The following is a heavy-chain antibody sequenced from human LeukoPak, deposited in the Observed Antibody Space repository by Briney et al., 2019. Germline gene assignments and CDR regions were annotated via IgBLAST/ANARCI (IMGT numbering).Heavy chain of an antibody. D-gene: IGHD1-26*01. CDR3: ARDQVGATVEGDY. J-gene: IGHJ4*02. CDR1: GFTFNSYS. CDR2: ISSSSSYI. Sequence: PGGSLRLSCAASGFTFNSYSMNWVRQAPGKALEWVSSISSSSSYIYYADSVKGRFTIPRDNATTSLYLQMNSLRAEDTAVYYCARDQVGATVEGDYWGQGTLVTVPS. V-gene: IGHV3-21*01.